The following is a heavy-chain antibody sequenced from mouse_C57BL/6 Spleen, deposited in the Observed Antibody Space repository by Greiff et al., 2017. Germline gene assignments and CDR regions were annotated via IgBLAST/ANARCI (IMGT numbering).Heavy chain of an antibody. J-gene: IGHJ2*01. D-gene: IGHD2-1*01. CDR3: ARGDGNYEEKFDY. CDR2: IYPGDGDT. Sequence: VQLQQSGAELVKPGASVKISCKASGYAFSSYWMNWVKQRPGKGLEWIGQIYPGDGDTNYNGKFKGKATRAADKSSSTAYMQLSSLTSADSAVYFCARGDGNYEEKFDYWGQGTTLTVSS. V-gene: IGHV1-80*01. CDR1: GYAFSSYW.